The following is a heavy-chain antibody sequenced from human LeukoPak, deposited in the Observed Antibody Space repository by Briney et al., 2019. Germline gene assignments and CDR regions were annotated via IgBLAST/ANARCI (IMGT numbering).Heavy chain of an antibody. D-gene: IGHD2-15*01. Sequence: ASVKVSCKASGYTFTGYYMHWVRQAPGQGLEWMGRINPNSGGTNYAQKFQGRVTMTRDTSISTAYMELSRLRSDDTAVYYCAREPRAYCSGGSCYSVLPVDYWGQGTLVTVS. V-gene: IGHV1-2*06. CDR3: AREPRAYCSGGSCYSVLPVDY. CDR1: GYTFTGYY. CDR2: INPNSGGT. J-gene: IGHJ4*02.